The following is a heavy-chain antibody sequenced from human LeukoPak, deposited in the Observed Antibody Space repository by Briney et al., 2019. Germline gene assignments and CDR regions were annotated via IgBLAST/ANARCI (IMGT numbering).Heavy chain of an antibody. J-gene: IGHJ5*02. Sequence: PSETLSLTCTVSGGSISSYYWSWIRQPPGKGLEWIGYIYYSGSTNYNPSLKSRVTISVDTSKNQFSLKLSSVTAADTAVYYCARGAGGYPSNWFDPWGQGTLVTVSS. D-gene: IGHD3-22*01. CDR2: IYYSGST. V-gene: IGHV4-59*12. CDR1: GGSISSYY. CDR3: ARGAGGYPSNWFDP.